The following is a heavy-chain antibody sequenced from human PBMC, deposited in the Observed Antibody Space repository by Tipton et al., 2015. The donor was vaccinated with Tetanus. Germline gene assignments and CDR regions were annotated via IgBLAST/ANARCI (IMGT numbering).Heavy chain of an antibody. J-gene: IGHJ6*02. CDR1: GFTFSSHW. CDR2: ISSTSSYI. V-gene: IGHV3-21*01. CDR3: VRRWFGTQYYFGMDV. Sequence: SLRLSCAASGFTFSSHWMNWVRQAPGKGLEWLSSISSTSSYIYYADSVKGRFTVSRDNAKNSLSLQMNSLRADDTAVYYCVRRWFGTQYYFGMDVWGQGTTVTVSS. D-gene: IGHD2/OR15-2a*01.